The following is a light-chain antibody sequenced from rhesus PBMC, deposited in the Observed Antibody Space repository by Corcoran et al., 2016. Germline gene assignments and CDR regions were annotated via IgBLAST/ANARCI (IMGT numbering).Light chain of an antibody. V-gene: IGLV2S7*01. CDR1: SSDIGGYNY. Sequence: QSAPTQPPSVSGSPGQSVTISCTGTSSDIGGYNYVSWFQQHPGKAPKLMIYGVSHRPSGVSDRFSGSRSANTASLTISGLQAEDEADYYCCSYTTSTTFIFGSGTRLTVL. J-gene: IGLJ1*01. CDR2: GVS. CDR3: CSYTTSTTFI.